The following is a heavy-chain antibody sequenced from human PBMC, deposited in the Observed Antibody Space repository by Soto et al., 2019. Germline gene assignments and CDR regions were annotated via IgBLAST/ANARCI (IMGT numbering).Heavy chain of an antibody. V-gene: IGHV3-30-3*01. CDR3: TRDRCSGTSCYFRY. CDR2: ISYDGSKK. Sequence: WWSLRLSCSASVLNLSSSAMNWFRQAPGKGLEWLSVISYDGSKKYYADSVKGRFTISRDDSKNTLYLQMHSLRADDTAVYYCTRDRCSGTSCYFRYWGQGTLVTVS. CDR1: VLNLSSSA. J-gene: IGHJ4*02. D-gene: IGHD2-2*01.